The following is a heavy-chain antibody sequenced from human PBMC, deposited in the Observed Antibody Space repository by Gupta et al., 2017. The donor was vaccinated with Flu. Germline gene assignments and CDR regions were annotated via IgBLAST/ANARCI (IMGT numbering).Heavy chain of an antibody. CDR1: GFKFSDFD. Sequence: QLQLVESGGGVVQPGRSLRLSCVASGFKFSDFDIHWVRQAPGKGLEWVAAVSYDGDNRYYVNAVQGRFTISRDNSNNLVYLQMNNVRPGDTATYYCAKSTSTWNTYSYYHGMDFWGHGTTVSVSS. CDR3: AKSTSTWNTYSYYHGMDF. D-gene: IGHD1/OR15-1a*01. CDR2: VSYDGDNR. V-gene: IGHV3-30*18. J-gene: IGHJ6*02.